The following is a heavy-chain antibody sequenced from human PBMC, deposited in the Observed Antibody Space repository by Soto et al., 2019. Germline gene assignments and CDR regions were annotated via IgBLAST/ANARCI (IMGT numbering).Heavy chain of an antibody. CDR2: IKQDGSQK. CDR1: GFSFSKFW. V-gene: IGHV3-7*03. CDR3: ARVLLYSASGRGWFDS. J-gene: IGHJ5*01. D-gene: IGHD2-2*02. Sequence: PGGSLRLSCAASGFSFSKFWMSWVRQAPGKGLEWVANIKQDGSQKYYVDSVKGRFTISRDNAKNSLYLQMNSLTADDTAVYYCARVLLYSASGRGWFDSWGQGTLVTVSS.